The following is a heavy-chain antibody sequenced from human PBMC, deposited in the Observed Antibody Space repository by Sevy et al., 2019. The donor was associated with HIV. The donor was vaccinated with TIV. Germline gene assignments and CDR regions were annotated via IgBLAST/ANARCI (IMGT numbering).Heavy chain of an antibody. CDR2: ISYDGSNK. CDR3: AKGPHYYDSSGYSDAFDI. CDR1: GFTFSSYG. J-gene: IGHJ3*02. Sequence: GGSLRLSCAASGFTFSSYGIHWVRQAPGKGLEWVAVISYDGSNKYYADSVKGRFTISRDNSKNTLYLQMNSLRAEDTAVYYCAKGPHYYDSSGYSDAFDIWGQGTMVTVSS. V-gene: IGHV3-30*18. D-gene: IGHD3-22*01.